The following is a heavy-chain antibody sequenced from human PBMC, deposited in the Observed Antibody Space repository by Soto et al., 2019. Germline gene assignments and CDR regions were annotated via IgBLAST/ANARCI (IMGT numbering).Heavy chain of an antibody. D-gene: IGHD1-26*01. CDR1: GFTFSSYS. J-gene: IGHJ3*02. Sequence: GGSLRLSCAASGFTFSSYSMNWVRQAPGKGLEWVSSISSSSSYIYYADSVKGRFTISRDNAKNLLYLQMNSLRAEDTAVYYCAIIQVGATQGWNAFDIWGQGTMVTVSS. CDR2: ISSSSSYI. CDR3: AIIQVGATQGWNAFDI. V-gene: IGHV3-21*01.